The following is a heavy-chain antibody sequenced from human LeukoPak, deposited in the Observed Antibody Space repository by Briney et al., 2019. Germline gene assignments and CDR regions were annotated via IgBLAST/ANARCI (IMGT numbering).Heavy chain of an antibody. CDR1: GYTFTSYG. V-gene: IGHV1-18*01. CDR2: ISAYNGNT. CDR3: ASPPSVDSSSPYYFEY. J-gene: IGHJ4*02. D-gene: IGHD6-6*01. Sequence: ASVKVSCKASGYTFTSYGISWVRQAPGQGLEWMGWISAYNGNTNYAQKLQGRVTMTTDTSTSTAYMELRSLRSDDTAVYYCASPPSVDSSSPYYFEYWGQGTLVTVSS.